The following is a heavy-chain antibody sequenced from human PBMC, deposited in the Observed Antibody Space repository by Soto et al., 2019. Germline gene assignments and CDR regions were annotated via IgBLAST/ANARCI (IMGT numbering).Heavy chain of an antibody. D-gene: IGHD3-10*02. J-gene: IGHJ4*02. CDR2: ISGSGGST. Sequence: GGSLRLSCAASGFTFSSYAMSWARQAPGKGLEWVSAISGSGGSTYYADSVKGRFTISRDNSKNTLYLQMNSLRAEDTAVYYCAKDFDGLFYYFDYWGQGTLVTVSS. V-gene: IGHV3-23*01. CDR3: AKDFDGLFYYFDY. CDR1: GFTFSSYA.